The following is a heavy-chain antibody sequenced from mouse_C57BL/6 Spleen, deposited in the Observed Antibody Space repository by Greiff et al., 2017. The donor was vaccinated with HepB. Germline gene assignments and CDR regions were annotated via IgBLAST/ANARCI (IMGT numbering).Heavy chain of an antibody. CDR1: GYAFSSSW. Sequence: QVQLKQSGPELVKPGASVKISCKASGYAFSSSWMNWVKQRPGKGLEWIGRIYPGDGDTNYNGKFKGKATLTADKSSSTAYMQLSSLPSEDSAVSICARAGLPLYALDYWGQGTSVTVSS. J-gene: IGHJ4*01. CDR2: IYPGDGDT. D-gene: IGHD2-4*01. CDR3: ARAGLPLYALDY. V-gene: IGHV1-82*01.